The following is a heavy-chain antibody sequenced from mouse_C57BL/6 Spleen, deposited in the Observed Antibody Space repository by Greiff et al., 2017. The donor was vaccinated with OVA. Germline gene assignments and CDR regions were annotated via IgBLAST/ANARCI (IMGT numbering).Heavy chain of an antibody. CDR2: IYPGDGDT. V-gene: IGHV1-82*01. CDR1: GYAFSSSW. CDR3: ASEVLSDY. J-gene: IGHJ2*01. Sequence: QVQLQQSGPELVKPGASVKISCKASGYAFSSSWMNWVKQRPGKGLEWIGRIYPGDGDTNYNGKFKGKATLTADKSSSTAYMQLSSLTSEDSAVYFCASEVLSDYWGQGTTLTVSS.